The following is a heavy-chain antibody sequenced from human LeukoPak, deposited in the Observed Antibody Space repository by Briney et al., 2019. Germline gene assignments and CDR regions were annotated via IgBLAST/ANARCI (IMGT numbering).Heavy chain of an antibody. CDR3: ARGERFLEWLTYYYYYYMDV. D-gene: IGHD3-3*01. V-gene: IGHV3-48*03. J-gene: IGHJ6*03. Sequence: PGGSLRLSCAASGFTFSSYEMNWVRQAPGKGLEWVSYISSSGSTIYYADSVKGRFTISRDNAKNSLYLQMNSLRAEDTAVYYCARGERFLEWLTYYYYYYMDVWGKGTTVTVSS. CDR1: GFTFSSYE. CDR2: ISSSGSTI.